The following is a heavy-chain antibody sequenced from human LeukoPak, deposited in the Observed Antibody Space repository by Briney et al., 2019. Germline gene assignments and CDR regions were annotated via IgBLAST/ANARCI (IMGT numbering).Heavy chain of an antibody. CDR3: ARADDMSIAVAGFDF. D-gene: IGHD6-19*01. Sequence: GGSLRLSCAASGFTFSSYSMTWVRQAPGKGLEWLANIKQEGTEKYYVDSVKGRFTISKDNTKKSLYLQMTSLRVEDTAVYYCARADDMSIAVAGFDFWGQGTLVTVSS. V-gene: IGHV3-7*01. CDR1: GFTFSSYS. J-gene: IGHJ4*02. CDR2: IKQEGTEK.